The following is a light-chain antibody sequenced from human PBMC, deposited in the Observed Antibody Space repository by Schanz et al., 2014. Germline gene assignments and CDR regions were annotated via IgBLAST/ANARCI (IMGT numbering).Light chain of an antibody. Sequence: QSALTQPASVSGSPGQSITISCTGTSSDVGNYNLVSWYQQHPGKAPKLMIYEGSRRPSGVSNRFSGSKSGNTASLTVSGLQAEDEGDYYCSSYAGNNKLLFGGGTKLTVL. CDR3: SSYAGNNKLL. V-gene: IGLV2-14*02. CDR1: SSDVGNYNL. J-gene: IGLJ2*01. CDR2: EGS.